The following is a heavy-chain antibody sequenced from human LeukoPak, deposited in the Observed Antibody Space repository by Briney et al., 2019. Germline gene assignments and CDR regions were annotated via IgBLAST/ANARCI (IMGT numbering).Heavy chain of an antibody. V-gene: IGHV3-21*01. CDR1: GFTFSSYS. CDR2: ISSSSSYI. D-gene: IGHD6-19*01. J-gene: IGHJ4*02. CDR3: AREGIAVAGTGDY. Sequence: GGSLRLSCAASGFTFSSYSMNWVRQAPGKGLEWVSSISSSSSYIYYADSVKGRFTISRGNAKNSLYLQMNSLRAEDTAVYYCAREGIAVAGTGDYWGQGTLVTVSS.